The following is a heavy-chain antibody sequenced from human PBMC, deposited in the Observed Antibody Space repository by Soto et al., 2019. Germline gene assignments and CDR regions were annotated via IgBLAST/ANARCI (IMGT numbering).Heavy chain of an antibody. CDR1: GYTFSSYA. J-gene: IGHJ4*02. CDR3: ASTKDETLYFDY. Sequence: ASVKVSCKASGYTFSSYAMHWVRQAPGQRLEWMGWIVAGNGNTKYSQKFQGRVTITRDTSASTAYMELSSLRSEDTAVYYCASTKDETLYFDYWGQGTLVTVSS. CDR2: IVAGNGNT. V-gene: IGHV1-3*01. D-gene: IGHD2-15*01.